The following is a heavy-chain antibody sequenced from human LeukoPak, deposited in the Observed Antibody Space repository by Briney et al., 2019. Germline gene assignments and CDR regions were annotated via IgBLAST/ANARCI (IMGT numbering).Heavy chain of an antibody. CDR1: GYTFTSYY. Sequence: GASVKVSCKASGYTFTSYYMHWVRQAPGQGLEWMGIINPSGGSTSYAQKFQGRVTITRDTSASTAYMELSSLRSEDTAVYYCAKNPKAVTISGVPSQGYWGQGTLVTVSS. D-gene: IGHD3-3*01. J-gene: IGHJ4*02. V-gene: IGHV1-46*01. CDR3: AKNPKAVTISGVPSQGY. CDR2: INPSGGST.